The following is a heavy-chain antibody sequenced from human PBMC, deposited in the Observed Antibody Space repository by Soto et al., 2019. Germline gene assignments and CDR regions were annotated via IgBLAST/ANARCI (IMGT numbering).Heavy chain of an antibody. D-gene: IGHD3-10*01. V-gene: IGHV1-2*04. CDR3: ARDPHYYGSGSYYRGYYFDY. CDR1: GYTFTGYY. Sequence: ASVKVSCKASGYTFTGYYMHWVRQAPGQGLEWMGWINPNSGGTNYAQKFKGWVTMTRDTSISTAYMELSRLRSDDTAVYYCARDPHYYGSGSYYRGYYFDYWGQGTLVTVSS. J-gene: IGHJ4*02. CDR2: INPNSGGT.